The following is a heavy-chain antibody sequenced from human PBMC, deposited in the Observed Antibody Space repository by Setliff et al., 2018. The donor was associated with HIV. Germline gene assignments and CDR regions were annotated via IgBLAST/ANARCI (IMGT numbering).Heavy chain of an antibody. Sequence: SVKVSCKASGGSFSDSAVSWVRQAPGQGLEWMGGIVPVFNTPTVAQKFEGRLTITADDSTRAAYMKLSSLRSGDTAVYFCARVPRYCNNGVCPYFHYHYMDIWGTGTTVTVSS. CDR2: IVPVFNTP. CDR3: ARVPRYCNNGVCPYFHYHYMDI. J-gene: IGHJ6*03. D-gene: IGHD2-8*01. V-gene: IGHV1-69*13. CDR1: GGSFSDSA.